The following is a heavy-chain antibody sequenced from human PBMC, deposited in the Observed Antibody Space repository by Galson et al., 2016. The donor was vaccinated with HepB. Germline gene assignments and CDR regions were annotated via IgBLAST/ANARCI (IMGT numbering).Heavy chain of an antibody. D-gene: IGHD1-26*01. Sequence: SLRLSCAASGFTFSNYDMSWVRQAPGRGLEWVSGISGSGASTTYADSVKGRFTISRDNSKNTLYLQMNSLRAEDTAVYYCARDRNSGGFYAYFQHWGQGTLVTVSS. CDR2: ISGSGAST. CDR3: ARDRNSGGFYAYFQH. J-gene: IGHJ1*01. CDR1: GFTFSNYD. V-gene: IGHV3-23*01.